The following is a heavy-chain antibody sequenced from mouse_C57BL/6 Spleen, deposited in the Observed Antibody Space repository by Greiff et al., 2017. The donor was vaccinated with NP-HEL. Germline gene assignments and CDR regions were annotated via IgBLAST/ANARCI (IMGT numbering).Heavy chain of an antibody. CDR2: IDPSDSET. D-gene: IGHD2-4*01. CDR3: AREGYDYLYFDY. J-gene: IGHJ2*01. V-gene: IGHV1-52*01. Sequence: QVQLQQSGAELVRPGSSVKLSCKASGYTFTSYWMHWVKQRPIQGLEWIGNIDPSDSETHYNQKFKDKATLTVDKSSSTAYMQLSSLTSEDSAVYYCAREGYDYLYFDYWGQGTTLTVSS. CDR1: GYTFTSYW.